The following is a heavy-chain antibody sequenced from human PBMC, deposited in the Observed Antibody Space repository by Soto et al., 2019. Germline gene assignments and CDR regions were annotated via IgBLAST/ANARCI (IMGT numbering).Heavy chain of an antibody. Sequence: SETLSLTYTVAGGSISSYYWSWIRQPPGKGLEWIGYIYYSGSTNYNPSLKSRVTISVDTSKNQFSLKLSSVTAADTAVFYCARFIAVAGGTFDYWGLGTLVTVSS. CDR2: IYYSGST. CDR1: GGSISSYY. CDR3: ARFIAVAGGTFDY. V-gene: IGHV4-59*01. J-gene: IGHJ4*02. D-gene: IGHD6-19*01.